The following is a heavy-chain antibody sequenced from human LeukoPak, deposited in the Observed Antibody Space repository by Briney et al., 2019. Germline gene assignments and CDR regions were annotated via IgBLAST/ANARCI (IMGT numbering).Heavy chain of an antibody. V-gene: IGHV3-11*03. D-gene: IGHD3-9*01. J-gene: IGHJ4*02. CDR2: ISSSGSYT. Sequence: GGSLRLSCAASGFTFSDYYMSWIRQAPGKGLEWVSYISSSGSYTYYADSVKGRFTISRDNAKNSLYLQMNSLRAEDTAVYYCARHVWLQPFDYWGQGTLVTVSS. CDR3: ARHVWLQPFDY. CDR1: GFTFSDYY.